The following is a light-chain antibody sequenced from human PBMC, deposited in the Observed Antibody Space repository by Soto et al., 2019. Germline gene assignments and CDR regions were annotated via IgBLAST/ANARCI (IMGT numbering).Light chain of an antibody. J-gene: IGKJ4*01. CDR3: QQLNSYPLT. V-gene: IGKV1-9*01. CDR2: AAS. Sequence: IQLTQSPSSLSASVGDRVTITCRDSQGISSYLAWYQQKPGKAPNLLIYAASTLQSGVPSRFSGSGSGTDFTLTISSLQPEDFATYYCQQLNSYPLTFGGGTKVDIK. CDR1: QGISSY.